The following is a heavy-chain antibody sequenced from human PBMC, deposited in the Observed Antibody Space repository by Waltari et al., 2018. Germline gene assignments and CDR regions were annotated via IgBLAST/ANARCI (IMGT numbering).Heavy chain of an antibody. CDR1: GGSISSYY. V-gene: IGHV4-59*01. CDR3: ARYYYDSSGYRLDY. CDR2: IYYSGST. Sequence: QVQLQESGPGLVKPSETLSLTYTVSGGSISSYYWSWIRQPPGKGLEWIGYIYYSGSTNYNPSLKSRVTISVDTSKNQFSLKLSSVTAADTAVYYCARYYYDSSGYRLDYWGQGTLVTVSS. J-gene: IGHJ4*02. D-gene: IGHD3-22*01.